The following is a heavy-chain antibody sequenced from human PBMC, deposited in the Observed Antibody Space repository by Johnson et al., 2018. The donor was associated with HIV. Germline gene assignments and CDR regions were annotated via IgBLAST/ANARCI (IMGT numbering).Heavy chain of an antibody. CDR2: IWYDGSNK. CDR1: GFTFSSYG. J-gene: IGHJ3*02. V-gene: IGHV3-33*06. D-gene: IGHD1-26*01. Sequence: VQLVESGGGVVQPGRSLRLSCAASGFTFSSYGMHWVRQAPGKGLEWVAVIWYDGSNKYYADSVKGRFTISRDNSKNTLYLQMNSLRAEDTAVYYCAKCYSGTIRDRFWDIWGQGTMVTVTS. CDR3: AKCYSGTIRDRFWDI.